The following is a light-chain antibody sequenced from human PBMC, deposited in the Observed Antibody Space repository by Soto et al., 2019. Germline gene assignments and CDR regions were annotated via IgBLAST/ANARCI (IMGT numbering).Light chain of an antibody. CDR3: MQALQTPPT. J-gene: IGKJ4*01. CDR2: LGS. CDR1: QRLLHSNGNNY. V-gene: IGKV2-28*01. Sequence: VMSQYPLSLPVTPGEPASLSCRSSQRLLHSNGNNYLDWYLQKPGQAQQLLIYLGSNRASGVPDRFSGSGSGTDFTLNISRVEAEDVGVYYCMQALQTPPTFGGG.